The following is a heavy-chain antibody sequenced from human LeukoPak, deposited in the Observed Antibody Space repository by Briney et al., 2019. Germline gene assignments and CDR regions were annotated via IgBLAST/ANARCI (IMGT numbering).Heavy chain of an antibody. Sequence: PGGSLRLSCAVSGITLSNYGMSWLRQAPGKGLEWVAGISDSGGRTNYADSVKGRFTISRDNPKNTLYLQMNSLRAEDTAVYFCAIRGVVIRVILVGFHKEAYYFDSWGQGALVTVSS. CDR3: AIRGVVIRVILVGFHKEAYYFDS. V-gene: IGHV3-23*01. J-gene: IGHJ4*02. D-gene: IGHD3-22*01. CDR2: ISDSGGRT. CDR1: GITLSNYG.